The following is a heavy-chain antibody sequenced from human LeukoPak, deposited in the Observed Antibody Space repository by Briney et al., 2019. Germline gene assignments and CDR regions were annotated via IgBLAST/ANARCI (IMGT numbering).Heavy chain of an antibody. CDR1: GCSIGSGDYY. J-gene: IGHJ3*02. Sequence: SDTLSLTCTVSGCSIGSGDYYWSWIRHRPGQDLEWIRNVYYSGSTYYNPSLKRRVTISVDTSKTQFSLTLSTVTAADTAVYYCASGYYYDSSGYYGGKHAFDIWGQGTMDTVSS. CDR2: VYYSGST. V-gene: IGHV4-30-4*02. CDR3: ASGYYYDSSGYYGGKHAFDI. D-gene: IGHD3-22*01.